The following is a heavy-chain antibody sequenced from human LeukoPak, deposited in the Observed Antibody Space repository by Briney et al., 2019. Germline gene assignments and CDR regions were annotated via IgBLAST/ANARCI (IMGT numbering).Heavy chain of an antibody. D-gene: IGHD3-10*01. CDR1: GFTFSSYT. V-gene: IGHV3-21*01. CDR3: ARGGMLRGAQLDY. J-gene: IGHJ4*02. Sequence: GGSLRLSCAASGFTFSSYTMNWVRQAPGKGLAWVSSISSSSTYIYYADSVKGRFSISRDNAKNSLYLQMNSLRAEDPAVYYCARGGMLRGAQLDYWGQGTLVTVSS. CDR2: ISSSSTYI.